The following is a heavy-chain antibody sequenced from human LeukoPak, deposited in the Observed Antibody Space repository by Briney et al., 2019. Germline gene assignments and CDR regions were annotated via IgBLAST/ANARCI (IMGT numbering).Heavy chain of an antibody. D-gene: IGHD3-10*01. Sequence: GGSLRLSCSASGFTFSSYAMHWVRQAPGKGLEYVSAISSNGGSTYYADSVKGRFTISRDNSKNTLYLQMNSLRAEDTAVYYCAKSFGQFTMVREYYFDYWGQGTLVTVSS. CDR2: ISSNGGST. CDR1: GFTFSSYA. V-gene: IGHV3-64*04. CDR3: AKSFGQFTMVREYYFDY. J-gene: IGHJ4*02.